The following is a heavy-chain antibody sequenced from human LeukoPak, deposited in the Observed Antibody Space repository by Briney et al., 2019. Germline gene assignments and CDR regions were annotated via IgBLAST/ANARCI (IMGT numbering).Heavy chain of an antibody. Sequence: PGGSLRLSCAASGFTFSSYAMSWVRQAPGKGLEWVSYISSSSSTIYYADSVKGRFTISRDNAKNSLYLQMNSLRAEDTAVYYCARPEITGGFNYMDVWGKGTTVTVSS. CDR1: GFTFSSYA. CDR3: ARPEITGGFNYMDV. V-gene: IGHV3-48*01. J-gene: IGHJ6*03. D-gene: IGHD3-10*01. CDR2: ISSSSSTI.